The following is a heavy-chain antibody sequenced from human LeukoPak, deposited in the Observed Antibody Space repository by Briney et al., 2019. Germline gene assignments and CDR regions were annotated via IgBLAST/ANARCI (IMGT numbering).Heavy chain of an antibody. CDR2: IYYSGSN. V-gene: IGHV4-31*03. D-gene: IGHD3-3*01. CDR3: ARALKYDFWSGYYSYYFDY. J-gene: IGHJ4*02. CDR1: GGSISSGGYY. Sequence: SETLSLTCTVSGGSISSGGYYWSWTRQHPGKGLVWIGYIYYSGSNYYNPSLKSRVTISVDTSKNHFSLKLSSGTAADKAVYYCARALKYDFWSGYYSYYFDYWGQGTLVTVS.